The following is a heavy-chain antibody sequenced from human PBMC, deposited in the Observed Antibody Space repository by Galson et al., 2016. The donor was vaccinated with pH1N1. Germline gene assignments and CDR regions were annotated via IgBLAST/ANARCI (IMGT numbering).Heavy chain of an antibody. CDR3: AHRRSPYVDFCGGPNWFDS. CDR2: ICWNDEK. Sequence: PALVKPTPTLTLTCTVSGFSLDTSGVGVGWIRQPPGKALEWLGDICWNDEKRYSPSLRNSLTITKDASKNQVVLTMTNVDPVDTATYFCAHRRSPYVDFCGGPNWFDSWGQGTLVIVSS. D-gene: IGHD3-3*01. V-gene: IGHV2-5*01. J-gene: IGHJ5*01. CDR1: GFSLDTSGVG.